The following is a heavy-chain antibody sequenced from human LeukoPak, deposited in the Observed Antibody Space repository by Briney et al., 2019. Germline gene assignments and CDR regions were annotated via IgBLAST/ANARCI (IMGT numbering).Heavy chain of an antibody. Sequence: KPSETLSLTCAVYGGSFSGYYWSRIRQPPGKGLEWIGEINHSGSTNYNPSLKSRVTISVDTSKNQFSLKLSSVTAADTAVYYCAGRIAAAGTPGHSGMDVWGQGTTVTVSS. CDR1: GGSFSGYY. J-gene: IGHJ6*02. V-gene: IGHV4-34*01. D-gene: IGHD6-13*01. CDR3: AGRIAAAGTPGHSGMDV. CDR2: INHSGST.